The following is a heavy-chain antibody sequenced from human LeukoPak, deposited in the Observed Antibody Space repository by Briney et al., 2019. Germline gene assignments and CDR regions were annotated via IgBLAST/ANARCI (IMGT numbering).Heavy chain of an antibody. J-gene: IGHJ6*03. D-gene: IGHD6-13*01. V-gene: IGHV3-30*01. CDR1: GFTFSTYA. Sequence: QPGRSLRLSCAASGFTFSTYAMHWVRQAPGKGLEWVAVISYDGSNKYYADSVKGRFTISRDNSKNTLYLQMNSLRAEDTAVYYCASVYSSHGPMDVWGKGTTVTVSS. CDR3: ASVYSSHGPMDV. CDR2: ISYDGSNK.